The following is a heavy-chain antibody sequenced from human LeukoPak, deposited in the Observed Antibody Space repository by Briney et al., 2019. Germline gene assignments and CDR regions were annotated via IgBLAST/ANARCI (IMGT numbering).Heavy chain of an antibody. Sequence: SETLSLTCTVSGGSISSYYWSWIRQPPGKGLEWIGYIYYSGSTNYNPSLKSRVTISVDTSKNQFSLKLSSVTAADTAVYYCARALPPIHSRAFDIWGQGTMVTVSS. V-gene: IGHV4-59*01. CDR2: IYYSGST. D-gene: IGHD3-3*01. CDR3: ARALPPIHSRAFDI. J-gene: IGHJ3*02. CDR1: GGSISSYY.